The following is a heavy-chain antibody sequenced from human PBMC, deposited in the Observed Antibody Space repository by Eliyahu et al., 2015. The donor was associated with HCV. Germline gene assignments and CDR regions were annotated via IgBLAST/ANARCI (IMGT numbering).Heavy chain of an antibody. CDR3: ARGRGAGGSSGNWFDP. V-gene: IGHV4-59*01. D-gene: IGHD2-15*01. CDR1: GGSINNYY. Sequence: QVQLQESGPGLVKPSETLSLTCTVSGGSINNYYWSWIRQPPGRGLGWIGYIXYRGSTNYNPSLKSRVTISVDTSKNQFSLNLRSVTAADTAVYYCARGRGAGGSSGNWFDPWGQGTLVIVTS. J-gene: IGHJ5*02. CDR2: IXYRGST.